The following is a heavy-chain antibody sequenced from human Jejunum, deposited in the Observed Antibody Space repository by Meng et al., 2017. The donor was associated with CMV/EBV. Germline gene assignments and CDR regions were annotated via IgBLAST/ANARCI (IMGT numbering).Heavy chain of an antibody. J-gene: IGHJ4*02. CDR2: ISYTSSP. CDR3: ARRWSGNDY. D-gene: IGHD5-24*01. Sequence: QVQLQESGPGLVRPSETLSLTCSVSGDSITDYYWAWIRQAPGSGLEWIAEISYTSSPTYSPSLKSRVTISMDTSKNHFSLNLRSVTAADTAMYYCARRWSGNDYWGQGILVTVSS. CDR1: GDSITDYY. V-gene: IGHV4-59*01.